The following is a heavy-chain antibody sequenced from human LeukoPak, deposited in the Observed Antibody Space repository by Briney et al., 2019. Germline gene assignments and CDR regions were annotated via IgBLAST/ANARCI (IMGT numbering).Heavy chain of an antibody. J-gene: IGHJ4*02. CDR2: ILTSGNT. CDR1: GGSISGYY. Sequence: SETLSLTCTVSGGSISGYYWGWIRQPAGKGLEWIGRILTSGNTNYNPSLKSRVTMSVDTSKNQFSLKLSSVTAADTAAYYCARQYIYGGRDFDYWGQGTLVTVSS. D-gene: IGHD5-18*01. CDR3: ARQYIYGGRDFDY. V-gene: IGHV4-4*07.